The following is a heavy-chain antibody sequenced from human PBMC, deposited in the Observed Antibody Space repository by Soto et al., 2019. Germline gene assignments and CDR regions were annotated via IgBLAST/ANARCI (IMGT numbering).Heavy chain of an antibody. CDR1: GGSISSHS. CDR3: ARVPDR. V-gene: IGHV4-59*11. D-gene: IGHD2-2*01. Sequence: SETLSLTWTVSGGSISSHSWSWIRQPPGKGLEWIGYIYYSGSSYSNPSLKSRVTISVDRSKNQFSLKLSSVTAADTAVYYCARVPDRWGQGTLVNRLL. J-gene: IGHJ5*02. CDR2: IYYSGSS.